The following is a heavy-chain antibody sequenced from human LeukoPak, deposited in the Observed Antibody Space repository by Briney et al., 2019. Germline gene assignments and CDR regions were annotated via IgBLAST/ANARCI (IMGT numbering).Heavy chain of an antibody. CDR2: ISSSSSYI. V-gene: IGHV3-21*01. Sequence: GGSLRLSCAASGFTFITYSMNWVRQAPGKGLEWVSSISSSSSYIYYADSVRGRFTISRDNPKNSLYLQMSSLRAEDTAVYYCARGYGSGNYWGQGTLVTVSS. CDR1: GFTFITYS. D-gene: IGHD3-10*01. CDR3: ARGYGSGNY. J-gene: IGHJ4*02.